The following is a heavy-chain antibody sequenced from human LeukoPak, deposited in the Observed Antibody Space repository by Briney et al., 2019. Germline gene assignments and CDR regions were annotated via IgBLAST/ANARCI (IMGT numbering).Heavy chain of an antibody. Sequence: PSETLSLTCSVSGASIRPYYWSSLRQPPGKGLEWIGFMYYSGTRNYNPSLSSRITISVDTSKNQFSLHLTSVTAADTAVYYCAKHGPANTFDYWGRGNLVTVSS. CDR1: GASIRPYY. CDR2: MYYSGTR. V-gene: IGHV4-59*08. D-gene: IGHD1/OR15-1a*01. J-gene: IGHJ4*02. CDR3: AKHGPANTFDY.